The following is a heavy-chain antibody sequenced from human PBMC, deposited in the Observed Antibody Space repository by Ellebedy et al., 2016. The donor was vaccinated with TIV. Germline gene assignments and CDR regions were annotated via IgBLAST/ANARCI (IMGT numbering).Heavy chain of an antibody. CDR3: ARHGRTGYYQYFDP. Sequence: MPSETLSLTCTVSGGSINNYYWSWIRKTPGKGLEWIGYIYYSGITNYKPSLKSRVTMWVDTSKNQFSLQLTSVTTSDTAVYYCARHGRTGYYQYFDPWGQGTRVTVSS. CDR1: GGSINNYY. V-gene: IGHV4-59*08. CDR2: IYYSGIT. J-gene: IGHJ5*02. D-gene: IGHD1-1*01.